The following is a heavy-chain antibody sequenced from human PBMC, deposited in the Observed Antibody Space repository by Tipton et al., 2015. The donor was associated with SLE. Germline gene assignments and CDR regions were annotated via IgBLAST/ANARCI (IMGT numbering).Heavy chain of an antibody. V-gene: IGHV3-7*01. Sequence: SLRLSCAASAFRFSSHWMNWVRQGPGKGLEWVTSIKEDGSEKYYVDSVKGRFTISRDNAKNSLYLQMNSLRAEDTAVYYCARGARGPDYWGQGTLVTVSS. CDR1: AFRFSSHW. J-gene: IGHJ4*02. CDR3: ARGARGPDY. D-gene: IGHD6-6*01. CDR2: IKEDGSEK.